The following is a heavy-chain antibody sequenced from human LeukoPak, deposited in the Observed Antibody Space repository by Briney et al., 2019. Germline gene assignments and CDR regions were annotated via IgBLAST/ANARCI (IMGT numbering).Heavy chain of an antibody. J-gene: IGHJ4*02. V-gene: IGHV4-4*07. CDR1: GGSVSSHY. CDR2: IYNGGST. CDR3: ARGGWYYFDY. D-gene: IGHD6-19*01. Sequence: PSETLSLTCTVSGGSVSSHYWNWIRQPAGKGLEWIGRIYNGGSTNYNPSLESRVTISLDRSKNQFSLKLTSVTAADTAVYYCARGGWYYFDYCGQGTPVTVSS.